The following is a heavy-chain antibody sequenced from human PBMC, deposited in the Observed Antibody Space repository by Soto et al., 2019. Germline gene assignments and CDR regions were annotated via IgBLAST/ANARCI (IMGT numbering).Heavy chain of an antibody. V-gene: IGHV3-30-3*01. CDR1: GFTFSSYA. Sequence: GGSLRLSCAASGFTFSSYAMHWVRQAPGKGLEWVAVISYDGSNKYYADSVKGRFTISRDNSKNTLYLQMNSLRAEDTAVYYCARDLLQYYDFWSGYSPFADYWGQGTLVTVSS. J-gene: IGHJ4*02. D-gene: IGHD3-3*01. CDR2: ISYDGSNK. CDR3: ARDLLQYYDFWSGYSPFADY.